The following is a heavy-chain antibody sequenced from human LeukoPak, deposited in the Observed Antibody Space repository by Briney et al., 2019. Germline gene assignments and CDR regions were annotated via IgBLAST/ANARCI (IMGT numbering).Heavy chain of an antibody. J-gene: IGHJ4*02. CDR3: AKSPTVTTRYFDY. CDR1: GDSISRSSYY. D-gene: IGHD4-11*01. V-gene: IGHV4-39*07. CDR2: IYHSGST. Sequence: SETLSLTCTVFGDSISRSSYYWGWIRQPPGKGLEWIAEIYHSGSTNYNPSLKSRVTMSVVKSKNQYSLKLSSVTAADTAVYYCAKSPTVTTRYFDYWGQGTLVTVSS.